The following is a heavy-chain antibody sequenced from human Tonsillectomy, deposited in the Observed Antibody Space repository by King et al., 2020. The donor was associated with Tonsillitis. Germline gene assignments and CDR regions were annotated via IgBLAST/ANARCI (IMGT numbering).Heavy chain of an antibody. CDR1: GGSISSGGYS. Sequence: QLQESGSGLVKPSQTLSLTCAVSGGSISSGGYSWSWIRQPPGKGLEWIGYIYHSGSTYYNPSLKSRVTISVDRSKNQFSLKLSSVTAADTAVYYCASTTSRYGDYVVDYWGQGTLVTVSS. J-gene: IGHJ4*02. CDR3: ASTTSRYGDYVVDY. CDR2: IYHSGST. D-gene: IGHD4-17*01. V-gene: IGHV4-30-2*01.